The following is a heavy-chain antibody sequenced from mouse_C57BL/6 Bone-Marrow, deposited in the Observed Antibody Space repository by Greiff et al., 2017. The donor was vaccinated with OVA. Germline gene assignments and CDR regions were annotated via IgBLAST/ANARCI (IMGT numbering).Heavy chain of an antibody. V-gene: IGHV7-1*01. CDR1: GFTFSDFY. J-gene: IGHJ1*03. CDR3: ARDDYYWYFDV. CDR2: SRNKANDYTT. Sequence: EVQVVESGGGLVQSGRSLRLSCATSGFTFSDFYMEWVRQAPGKGLEWIAASRNKANDYTTEYSASLKGRFIFSRDTSQSILYLQMNALRDEDTAIYYCARDDYYWYFDVWGTGTTVTVSS.